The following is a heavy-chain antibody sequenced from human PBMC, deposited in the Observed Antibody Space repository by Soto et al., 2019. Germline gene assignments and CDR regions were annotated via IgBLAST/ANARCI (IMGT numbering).Heavy chain of an antibody. J-gene: IGHJ4*02. CDR1: GFSFNNNW. D-gene: IGHD6-19*01. Sequence: GGSLRLSCAASGFSFNNNWMMWVRQVPGKGPEWVASIKQDGSEEYYADSVKGRFTISRDNAGNSLYLQMNSLRAEDTAVYYCAKDRGWYTFDYWGQGALVTVSS. CDR3: AKDRGWYTFDY. V-gene: IGHV3-7*01. CDR2: IKQDGSEE.